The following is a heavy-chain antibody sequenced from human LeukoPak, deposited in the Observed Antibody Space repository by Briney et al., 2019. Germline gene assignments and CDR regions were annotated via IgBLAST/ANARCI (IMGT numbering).Heavy chain of an antibody. CDR3: ARVPPYYYGSGSYYMRRGWFDP. J-gene: IGHJ5*02. D-gene: IGHD3-10*01. Sequence: PSETLSLTCAVYGGSFSGYYWSWIRQPPGKGLEWIGEINHSGSTNYNPSLKSRVTISVDTSKNQFSLKLSSVTAADTAVYYCARVPPYYYGSGSYYMRRGWFDPWGQGTLVTVSS. CDR2: INHSGST. CDR1: GGSFSGYY. V-gene: IGHV4-34*01.